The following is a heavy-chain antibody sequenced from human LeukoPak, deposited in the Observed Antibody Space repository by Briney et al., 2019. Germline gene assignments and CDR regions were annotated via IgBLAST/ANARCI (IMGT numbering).Heavy chain of an antibody. Sequence: GGSLRLSCVASGFTFSNFAMNWVRQAPGKRLEWVSSIIGRGVDTYHADSVQGRFTISRDNSKNTLYLQMNSLRVEDTAVYYCAKAPLSGCSGARCYYLDTWGQGALITVSS. CDR1: GFTFSNFA. V-gene: IGHV3-23*01. CDR2: IIGRGVDT. J-gene: IGHJ5*02. D-gene: IGHD2-15*01. CDR3: AKAPLSGCSGARCYYLDT.